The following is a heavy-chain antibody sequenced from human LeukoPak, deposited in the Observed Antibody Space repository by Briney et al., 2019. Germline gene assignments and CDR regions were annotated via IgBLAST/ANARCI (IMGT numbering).Heavy chain of an antibody. CDR3: ARQTPYYGDYPPGYYYYYMDV. V-gene: IGHV4-38-2*02. CDR2: IYNSGST. D-gene: IGHD4-17*01. J-gene: IGHJ6*03. CDR1: GYTISSVSN. Sequence: AGTLTLTCTASGYTISSVSNCYWIQQPPKKLVELIGSIYNSGSTYYTHSVKSRVTISVDKSKNQFSLQMSSVTAADTAVYYCARQTPYYGDYPPGYYYYYMDVWGKGTTVTVSS.